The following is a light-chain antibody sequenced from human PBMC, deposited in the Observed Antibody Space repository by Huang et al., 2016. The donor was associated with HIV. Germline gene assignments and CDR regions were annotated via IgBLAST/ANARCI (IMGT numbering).Light chain of an antibody. J-gene: IGKJ4*01. Sequence: DIVLTQSPATLSLSPGQRAPLSCRASQNINNYLVWYQQKPGQAPRLLIYDSFNMANGIPARFSGSGSGTDFTLTINTLEPEDFAVYYCQQRGAWPLTFGGGTKVEIK. CDR3: QQRGAWPLT. V-gene: IGKV3-11*01. CDR1: QNINNY. CDR2: DSF.